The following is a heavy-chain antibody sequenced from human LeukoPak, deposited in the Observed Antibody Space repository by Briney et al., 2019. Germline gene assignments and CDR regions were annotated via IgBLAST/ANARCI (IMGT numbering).Heavy chain of an antibody. CDR2: INSDGSST. J-gene: IGHJ4*02. Sequence: GGSRRLSLAAPGFTFSSYWMHGVRQAPGKGLVWVSRINSDGSSTSYADSVKGRFTISRDNAKNTLYLQMNSLRAEDTAVYYCRTGLDYWGQGTLVTVSS. CDR3: RTGLDY. D-gene: IGHD7-27*01. V-gene: IGHV3-74*01. CDR1: GFTFSSYW.